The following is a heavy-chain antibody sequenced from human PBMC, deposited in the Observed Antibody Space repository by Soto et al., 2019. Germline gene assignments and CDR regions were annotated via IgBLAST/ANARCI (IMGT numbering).Heavy chain of an antibody. CDR3: GTEVGSCSSISCSVRAFDI. CDR2: INPSGGST. Sequence: ASVKVSCKASGYTFTSYYMHWVRQAPGQGLEWMGIINPSGGSTSYAQKFQGRVTMTRDTSTSTVYMELSSLRSEDTAVYYCGTEVGSCSSISCSVRAFDIWGQGTTVTVSS. D-gene: IGHD2-2*01. J-gene: IGHJ3*02. V-gene: IGHV1-46*03. CDR1: GYTFTSYY.